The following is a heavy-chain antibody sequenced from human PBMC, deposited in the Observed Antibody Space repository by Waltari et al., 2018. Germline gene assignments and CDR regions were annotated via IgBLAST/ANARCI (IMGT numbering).Heavy chain of an antibody. CDR2: INAGKGNT. J-gene: IGHJ2*01. V-gene: IGHV1-3*01. CDR1: GYTFTSYA. D-gene: IGHD3-10*01. CDR3: ARVSGSGRYFDL. Sequence: QVQLVQSGAEVKKPGASVKVSCKASGYTFTSYAMHWVRQAPGQRLEWMGWINAGKGNTKYSQKFQGRVTITRDTSASTAYMELSSLRSEDTAVYYCARVSGSGRYFDLWGRGTLVTVSS.